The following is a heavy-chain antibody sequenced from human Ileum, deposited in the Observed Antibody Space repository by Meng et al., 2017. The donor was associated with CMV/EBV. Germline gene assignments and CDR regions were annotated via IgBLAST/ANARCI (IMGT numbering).Heavy chain of an antibody. J-gene: IGHJ4*02. D-gene: IGHD5-12*01. CDR1: GFTFGDAA. CDR2: IGWNGDSV. V-gene: IGHV3-9*01. CDR3: AGRYSSIPY. Sequence: SLKISCAASGFTFGDAAMHWVRQAPGKGLEWVSGIGWNGDSVAYADSVKGRFIISRDNARNSLYLQMNSLRPEDTALYYCAGRYSSIPYWGQGTLVTVSS.